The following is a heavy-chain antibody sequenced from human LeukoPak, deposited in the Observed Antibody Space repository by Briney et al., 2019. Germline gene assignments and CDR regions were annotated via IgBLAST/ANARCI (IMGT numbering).Heavy chain of an antibody. CDR1: GFTFSSYS. Sequence: PGGSLRLSCAASGFTFSSYSMNWVRQAPGKGLEWVSSISSSSSYIYYADSVKGRFTISRDNAKNSLYLQMNSLRVEDTAIYYCATYSSLNGREFQYWGRGTLVSVSS. CDR2: ISSSSSYI. CDR3: ATYSSLNGREFQY. J-gene: IGHJ1*01. V-gene: IGHV3-21*01. D-gene: IGHD3-22*01.